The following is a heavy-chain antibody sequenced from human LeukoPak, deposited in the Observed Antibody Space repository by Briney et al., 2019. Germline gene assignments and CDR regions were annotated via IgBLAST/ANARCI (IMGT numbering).Heavy chain of an antibody. D-gene: IGHD6-13*01. Sequence: GGSLRLSCAASGFTFDDYAMHWVRQAPGKGLEWVSGISWNSGSIGYADSVKGRFTISRDNAKNSLYLQMNSLRAEDTALYYCAKAHSSSWYYFGDWGQGALVTVSS. CDR1: GFTFDDYA. CDR2: ISWNSGSI. V-gene: IGHV3-9*01. J-gene: IGHJ4*02. CDR3: AKAHSSSWYYFGD.